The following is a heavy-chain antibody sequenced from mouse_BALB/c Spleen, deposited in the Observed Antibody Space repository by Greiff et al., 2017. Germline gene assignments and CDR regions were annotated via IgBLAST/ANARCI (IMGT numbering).Heavy chain of an antibody. CDR1: GYSITSDYA. Sequence: EVQLVESGPGLVKPSQSLSLTCTVTGYSITSDYAWNWIRQFPGNKLEWMGYISYSGSTSYNPSLKSRISITRDTSKNQFFLQLNSVTTEDTATYYCARGGYGNYENAMDYWGQGTSVTVSS. D-gene: IGHD2-1*01. CDR2: ISYSGST. V-gene: IGHV3-2*02. CDR3: ARGGYGNYENAMDY. J-gene: IGHJ4*01.